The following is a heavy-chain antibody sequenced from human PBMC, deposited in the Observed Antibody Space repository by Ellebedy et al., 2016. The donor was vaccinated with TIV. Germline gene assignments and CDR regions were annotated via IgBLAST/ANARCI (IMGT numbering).Heavy chain of an antibody. D-gene: IGHD3-3*01. CDR3: AKGGIKRKYYDFWSGSSDYYYMDV. CDR1: GFTFSSYA. CDR2: ISGSGGST. Sequence: GGSLRLXXAASGFTFSSYAMSWVRQAPGKGLEWVSAISGSGGSTYYADSVKGRFTISRDNSKNTLYLQMNSLRAEDTAVYYCAKGGIKRKYYDFWSGSSDYYYMDVWGKGTTVTVSS. J-gene: IGHJ6*03. V-gene: IGHV3-23*01.